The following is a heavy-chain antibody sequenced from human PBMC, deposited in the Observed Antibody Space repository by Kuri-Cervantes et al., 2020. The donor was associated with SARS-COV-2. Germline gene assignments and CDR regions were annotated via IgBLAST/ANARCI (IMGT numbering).Heavy chain of an antibody. CDR2: INAGNGST. CDR3: ARDSAHGIQLWSYYFDY. J-gene: IGHJ4*02. D-gene: IGHD5-18*01. Sequence: ASVKVSCKASGGTFSSYAISWVRRAPGQSLEWMGWINAGNGSTNYSQRFLDRVIIIRDTSASTAYMELSSLRSEDTAVYYCARDSAHGIQLWSYYFDYWGQGTLVTVSS. V-gene: IGHV1-3*01. CDR1: GGTFSSYA.